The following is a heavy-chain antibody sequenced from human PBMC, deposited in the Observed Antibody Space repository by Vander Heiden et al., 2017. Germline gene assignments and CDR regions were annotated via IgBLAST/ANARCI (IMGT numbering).Heavy chain of an antibody. CDR2: ISSSGSTI. CDR1: GFTFSDYY. Sequence: QVQLVESGGGLVKPGGSLRLSCAASGFTFSDYYMSWIPQGPGKGLEWVSYISSSGSTIYYADSVKGRFTISRDNAKNSLYLQMNSLRAEDTAVYYCARDTRVGAPAYYGMDVWGQGTTVTVSS. V-gene: IGHV3-11*01. J-gene: IGHJ6*02. CDR3: ARDTRVGAPAYYGMDV. D-gene: IGHD1-26*01.